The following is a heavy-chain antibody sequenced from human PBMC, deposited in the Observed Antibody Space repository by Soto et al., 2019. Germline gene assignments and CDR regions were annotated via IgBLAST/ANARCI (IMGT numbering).Heavy chain of an antibody. CDR1: ECTLSDHY. D-gene: IGHD1-1*01. Sequence: PGGSLGLPCAASECTLSDHYIRWIRQAPGQGLEWIGYSSNSGSFTRYADPVKGRFSISRDNAKNSLYLQINSLRGDDTAIYYCVRSGDNYNLLDYWGQGTPVTVPS. CDR3: VRSGDNYNLLDY. CDR2: SSNSGSFT. V-gene: IGHV3-11*06. J-gene: IGHJ4*02.